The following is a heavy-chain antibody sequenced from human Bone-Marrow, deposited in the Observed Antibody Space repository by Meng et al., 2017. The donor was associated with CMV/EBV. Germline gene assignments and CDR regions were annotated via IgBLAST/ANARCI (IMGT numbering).Heavy chain of an antibody. J-gene: IGHJ5*02. Sequence: SETLSLTCTVSGGSISSSSYYWGWIRQPPGKGLEWIGRIYYSGSTYYNPSLKSRVTISVDTSKNQFSLKLSSVTAADTAVYYCARGVISGRGSRGYSYGYVSGLLLRFYPWGQGTLVTVSS. CDR3: ARGVISGRGSRGYSYGYVSGLLLRFYP. CDR1: GGSISSSSYY. V-gene: IGHV4-39*07. D-gene: IGHD5-18*01. CDR2: IYYSGST.